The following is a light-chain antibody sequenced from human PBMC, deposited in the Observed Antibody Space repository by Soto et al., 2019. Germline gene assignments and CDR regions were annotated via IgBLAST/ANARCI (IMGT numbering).Light chain of an antibody. CDR1: SSDVGAYNH. J-gene: IGLJ1*01. Sequence: QSVLTQPASVSGSPGQSITISCTGTSSDVGAYNHVSWYQHHPGKAPKLMIYDVSSRPSGVSNRFSGSKSGNTASLTISGLQAEDETDYYCCSYTTSTTYVFRTGTKVTVL. CDR3: CSYTTSTTYV. CDR2: DVS. V-gene: IGLV2-14*03.